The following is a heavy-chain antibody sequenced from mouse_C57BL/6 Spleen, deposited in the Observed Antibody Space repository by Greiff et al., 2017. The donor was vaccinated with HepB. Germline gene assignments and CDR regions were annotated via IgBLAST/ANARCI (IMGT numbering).Heavy chain of an antibody. D-gene: IGHD1-1*01. V-gene: IGHV2-2*01. Sequence: VHLVESGPGLVQPSQRLSITCTVSGFSLTSYGVHWVRQSPGKGLEWLGVIWSGGSTDYNAAFISRMSISKDNSKSQVFFNMNSLQADDTAIYYCARSNTVVATDFDYWGQGTTLTVSS. CDR1: GFSLTSYG. J-gene: IGHJ2*01. CDR2: IWSGGST. CDR3: ARSNTVVATDFDY.